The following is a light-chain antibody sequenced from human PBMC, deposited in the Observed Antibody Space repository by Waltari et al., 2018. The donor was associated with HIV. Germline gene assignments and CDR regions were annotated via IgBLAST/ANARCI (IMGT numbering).Light chain of an antibody. J-gene: IGLJ3*02. CDR1: SSDVGGYNY. V-gene: IGLV2-8*01. CDR3: SSYAGDYNLV. CDR2: EVI. Sequence: QSALTQPPSASGSPGQSVTISCSGTSSDVGGYNYVSWYQRHPGKAPKLLIYEVINRPSGVPDRFFGSTSGNTASLTVSGLQAEDEADYFCSSYAGDYNLVFGGGTKLTVL.